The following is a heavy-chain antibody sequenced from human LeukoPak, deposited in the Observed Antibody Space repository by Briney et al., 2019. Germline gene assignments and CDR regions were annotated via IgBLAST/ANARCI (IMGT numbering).Heavy chain of an antibody. J-gene: IGHJ4*02. V-gene: IGHV5-51*01. CDR1: GYIFTSYW. D-gene: IGHD5-18*01. CDR3: ARRADTDMTYDY. CDR2: IYPGDSDT. Sequence: KLGESQKISCKGSGYIFTSYWIAWVRQMPGKGLEWMGVIYPGDSDTRYSPSFQGQVTISADKSISTAYLQWSSLKASDTAMYYCARRADTDMTYDYWGQGTLVTVSS.